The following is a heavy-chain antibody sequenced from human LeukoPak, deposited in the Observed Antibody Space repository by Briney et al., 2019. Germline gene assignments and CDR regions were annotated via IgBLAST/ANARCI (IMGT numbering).Heavy chain of an antibody. D-gene: IGHD2-8*01. J-gene: IGHJ3*02. CDR1: GFTFDEYA. V-gene: IGHV3-9*01. Sequence: GGSMRLSCAPSGFTFDEYAMHWVRPAPGKGLEWDSGISWNSGSIGYADSVKGRFTISRGNAKNSLYLQMNSLRAEDTGLYYCAKEIFPVYVGAGLSAFDIWGQGTMVTVSS. CDR2: ISWNSGSI. CDR3: AKEIFPVYVGAGLSAFDI.